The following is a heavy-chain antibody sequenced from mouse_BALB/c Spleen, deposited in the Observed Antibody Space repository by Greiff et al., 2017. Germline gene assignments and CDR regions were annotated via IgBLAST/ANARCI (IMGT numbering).Heavy chain of an antibody. D-gene: IGHD2-2*01. J-gene: IGHJ4*01. CDR3: ARVGYYHAMDD. CDR2: IWGDGST. CDR1: GFSLTGYG. Sequence: QVQLKESGPGLVAPSQSLSITCTVSGFSLTGYGVNWVRQPPGKGLEWLGMIWGDGSTDYNSALKSRLSISKDNSKSQVFLKMNSLQTDDTARYYCARVGYYHAMDDWGEGTSVTVSS. V-gene: IGHV2-6-7*01.